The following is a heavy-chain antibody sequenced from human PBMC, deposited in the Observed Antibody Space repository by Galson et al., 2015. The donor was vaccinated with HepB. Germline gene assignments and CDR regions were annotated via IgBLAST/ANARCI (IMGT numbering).Heavy chain of an antibody. Sequence: LRLSCAASGFTFGDYAMSWFRQAPGKGLEWVGFIRSKAYGGTTEYAASVKGRFTISRDDSKSIAYLQMNSLKTEDTAVYYCTRAGGDIVVVPAAIRYYYYYYYMDVWGKGTTVTVSS. CDR1: GFTFGDYA. CDR2: IRSKAYGGTT. V-gene: IGHV3-49*03. J-gene: IGHJ6*03. CDR3: TRAGGDIVVVPAAIRYYYYYYYMDV. D-gene: IGHD2-2*02.